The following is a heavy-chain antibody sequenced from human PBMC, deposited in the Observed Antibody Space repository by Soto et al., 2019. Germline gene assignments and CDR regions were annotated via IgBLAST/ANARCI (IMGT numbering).Heavy chain of an antibody. V-gene: IGHV4-59*08. J-gene: IGHJ3*02. D-gene: IGHD7-27*01. CDR1: GGSISSYY. CDR3: ARRQLGREAFDI. CDR2: IYYSGST. Sequence: SETLSLTCTVSGGSISSYYWSWIRQPPGKGLEWIGYIYYSGSTNYNPSLKSRVTISVATSKNQFSLKLSSVTAADTAVYYCARRQLGREAFDIWGQGTMVTVSS.